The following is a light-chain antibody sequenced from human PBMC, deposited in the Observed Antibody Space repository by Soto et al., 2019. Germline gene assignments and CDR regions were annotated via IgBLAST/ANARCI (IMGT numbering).Light chain of an antibody. CDR3: SSYTDSSNYV. V-gene: IGLV2-14*01. CDR2: QVT. J-gene: IGLJ1*01. CDR1: SSDVGGYNY. Sequence: QSALTQPPSASGSPGQSVTISCTGTSSDVGGYNYVSWYQQQPGKAPKLMIYQVTNRPSGVSNRFSGSRSGNTASLTISGLRAEDEADYYCSSYTDSSNYVFGTGTKVTVL.